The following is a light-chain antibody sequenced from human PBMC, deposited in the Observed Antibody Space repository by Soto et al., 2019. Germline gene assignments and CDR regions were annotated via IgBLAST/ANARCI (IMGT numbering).Light chain of an antibody. V-gene: IGKV3-20*01. J-gene: IGKJ1*01. Sequence: EIMLTQSPGTLSLSPGERATLSCRASQSVYSSYLAWYQQRPGQAPRLLFYDASIRATGIPDRFSGSGSGTDFSLTLSRLEPEDFAVYYCHQYGSSPWTFGQGTKVEIK. CDR3: HQYGSSPWT. CDR2: DAS. CDR1: QSVYSSY.